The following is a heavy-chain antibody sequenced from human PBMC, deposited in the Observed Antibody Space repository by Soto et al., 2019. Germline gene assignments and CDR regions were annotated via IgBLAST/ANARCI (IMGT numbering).Heavy chain of an antibody. D-gene: IGHD1-1*01. J-gene: IGHJ4*02. CDR1: GYIMTTYG. CDR3: ARGTYFDY. Sequence: QVQLVQSGTEVKKPGASVKVSCKASGYIMTTYGVSWVRQAPGQGLEWVGWISAYNDHTNYAQKFQGRVTMTTDKSTSTAYMELRSLRSDDTAVYYCARGTYFDYWGQGTXVT. V-gene: IGHV1-18*01. CDR2: ISAYNDHT.